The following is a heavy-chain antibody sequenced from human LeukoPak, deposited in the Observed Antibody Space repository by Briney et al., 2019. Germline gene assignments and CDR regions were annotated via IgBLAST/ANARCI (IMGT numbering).Heavy chain of an antibody. CDR1: GFTFGDYA. V-gene: IGHV3-49*04. CDR3: TREWGRYFDWLLTSDY. Sequence: GGSLRLSCTASGFTFGDYAMSWVRQAPGKGLEWVGFIRSKAYGGTTEYAASVKGRFTISRDDSKSIAYLQMNSLKTEDTAVYYCTREWGRYFDWLLTSDYWGQGTLVTVSS. J-gene: IGHJ4*02. D-gene: IGHD3-9*01. CDR2: IRSKAYGGTT.